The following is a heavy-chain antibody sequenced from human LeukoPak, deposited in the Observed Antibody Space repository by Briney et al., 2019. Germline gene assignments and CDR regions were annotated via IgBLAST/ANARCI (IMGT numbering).Heavy chain of an antibody. CDR3: ARHSLGYSYGYDWFDP. CDR2: ISAYNGNT. D-gene: IGHD5-18*01. Sequence: ASVTVSCKASGYTFTSYGISWVRQAPGQGLEWMGWISAYNGNTNYAQKLQGRVTMTTDTSTSTAYMELRSLRSDDTAVYYCARHSLGYSYGYDWFDPWGQGTLVTVSS. CDR1: GYTFTSYG. J-gene: IGHJ5*02. V-gene: IGHV1-18*01.